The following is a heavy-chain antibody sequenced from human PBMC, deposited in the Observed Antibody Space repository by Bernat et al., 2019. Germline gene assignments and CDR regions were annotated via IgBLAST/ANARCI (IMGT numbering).Heavy chain of an antibody. CDR3: VGYGGNSV. CDR2: IYGAEIT. V-gene: IGHV3-66*01. Sequence: VQLVESGGGVVQPGGSLRLSCAVSGFSVTRNHVGWVRQASGKGLEWVSFIYGAEITTYGDSVKGRFTISRDNSKNTVYLQMNKVRAEDTALYYCVGYGGNSVWGQGTRVTVSS. CDR1: GFSVTRNH. J-gene: IGHJ4*02. D-gene: IGHD2-21*02.